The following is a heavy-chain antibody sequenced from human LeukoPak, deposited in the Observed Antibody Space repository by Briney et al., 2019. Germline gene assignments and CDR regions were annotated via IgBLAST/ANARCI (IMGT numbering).Heavy chain of an antibody. D-gene: IGHD2-2*02. CDR2: IYYSGST. J-gene: IGHJ5*02. V-gene: IGHV4-59*01. Sequence: SETLSLTCTVSGGSISSYYWSWIRQPPGKGLEWIGYIYYSGSTNYNPSLKSRVTISVDTSKNQFSLKLSSVTAADTAVYYCARGEVVVVPAATPWFDPWGQGTLVTVSS. CDR1: GGSISSYY. CDR3: ARGEVVVVPAATPWFDP.